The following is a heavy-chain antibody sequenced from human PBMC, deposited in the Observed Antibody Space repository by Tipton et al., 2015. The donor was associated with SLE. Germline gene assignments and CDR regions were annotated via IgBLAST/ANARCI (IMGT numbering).Heavy chain of an antibody. Sequence: TLSLTCTVSGGSISSHYWSWIRQPPGKGLEWIGYIYYSGSTNYNPSLKSRVTISVDTSKNQFSLKLSSVTAADTAVYYCARVLRFFDGDAFDIWGQGTMVTVSS. CDR3: ARVLRFFDGDAFDI. D-gene: IGHD3-3*01. CDR2: IYYSGST. CDR1: GGSISSHY. J-gene: IGHJ3*02. V-gene: IGHV4-59*11.